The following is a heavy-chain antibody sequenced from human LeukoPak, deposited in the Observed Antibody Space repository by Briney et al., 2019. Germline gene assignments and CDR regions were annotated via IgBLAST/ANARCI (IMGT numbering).Heavy chain of an antibody. J-gene: IGHJ4*02. CDR1: GFTLGGHD. D-gene: IGHD5-18*01. V-gene: IGHV3-13*01. CDR3: VREARGYHYTYFDY. CDR2: VSAGHHA. Sequence: GGSLRLSCTASGFTLGGHDMHWVRQTTGDGLEWVAAVSAGHHAFYAGSVKGRFAVSREDAKNSLYLQMNSLRAGDTAVYYCVREARGYHYTYFDYWGQGSLVTVSS.